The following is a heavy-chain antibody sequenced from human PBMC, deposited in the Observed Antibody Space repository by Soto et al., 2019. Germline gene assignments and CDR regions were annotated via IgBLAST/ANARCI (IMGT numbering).Heavy chain of an antibody. D-gene: IGHD6-19*01. CDR3: ARHEQWYYYFCGMDV. CDR1: GYSFTSYW. V-gene: IGHV5-51*01. J-gene: IGHJ6*02. CDR2: IYPGDSNT. Sequence: VESVKISRSGSGYSFTSYWLDWGRQMPWKGLEWMGIIYPGDSNTRYSPSYQGQVTISADKSISTAYLKKSSLKASDTARYYCARHEQWYYYFCGMDVWGQGTTVTVSS.